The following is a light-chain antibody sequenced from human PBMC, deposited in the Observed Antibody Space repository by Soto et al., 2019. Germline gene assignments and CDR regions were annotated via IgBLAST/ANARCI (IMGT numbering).Light chain of an antibody. J-gene: IGLJ2*01. Sequence: QYALTQPASVSGSPGQSITISCTGSSSDIVSYNLVSWYQHHPGKAPKLMIYEGTNRPSGVSNRFSGSKSGNTASLTISGLQAEDEADYYCCSYARGSTLIFGGGTKLTVL. CDR3: CSYARGSTLI. CDR2: EGT. V-gene: IGLV2-23*01. CDR1: SSDIVSYNL.